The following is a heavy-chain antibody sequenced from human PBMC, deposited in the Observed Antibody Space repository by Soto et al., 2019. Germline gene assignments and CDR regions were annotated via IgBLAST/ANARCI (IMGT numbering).Heavy chain of an antibody. CDR2: VSHDESNK. D-gene: IGHD3-22*01. J-gene: IGHJ4*02. V-gene: IGHV3-30-3*01. Sequence: GGSLRLSCVASGFTFRNYAMHWVRQAPGKGLEWVSLVSHDESNKDYADSVRGRFTISRDNSKNTLYLQMNSLRAEDTAVYYCARERGLFYDSSGYYNYWGQGTLVTVSS. CDR1: GFTFRNYA. CDR3: ARERGLFYDSSGYYNY.